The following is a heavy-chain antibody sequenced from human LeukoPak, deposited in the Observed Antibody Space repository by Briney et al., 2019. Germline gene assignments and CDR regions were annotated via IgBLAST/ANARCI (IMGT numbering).Heavy chain of an antibody. CDR2: INHSGST. Sequence: SETLSLTCTVSGGSISSYYWSWIRQPPGKGLEWIGEINHSGSTNYNPSLKSRVTISVDTSKNQFSLKLSSVTAADTAVYYCARGCSGGSCQGRSYYYYYYYMDVWGKGTTVTVSS. CDR1: GGSISSYY. CDR3: ARGCSGGSCQGRSYYYYYYYMDV. D-gene: IGHD2-15*01. V-gene: IGHV4-34*01. J-gene: IGHJ6*03.